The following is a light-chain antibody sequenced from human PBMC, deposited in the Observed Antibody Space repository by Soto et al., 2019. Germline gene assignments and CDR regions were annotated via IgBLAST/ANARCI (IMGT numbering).Light chain of an antibody. Sequence: QSALTQPASVSGSPGQSITISCTGTSSDVGGYNLVSWYQQQPDKAPKLMIFDGNLRPSGVCNRYSGSKFGNTASLTISGLEAEDEGDYYCCSYAGSSTLVFGTGTKLTVL. J-gene: IGLJ1*01. CDR2: DGN. CDR1: SSDVGGYNL. CDR3: CSYAGSSTLV. V-gene: IGLV2-23*01.